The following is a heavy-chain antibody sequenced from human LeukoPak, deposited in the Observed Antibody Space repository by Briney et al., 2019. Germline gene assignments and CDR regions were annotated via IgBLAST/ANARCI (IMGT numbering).Heavy chain of an antibody. CDR2: ISSGGGTI. V-gene: IGHV3-48*03. CDR3: ARDEARGLEVWFDP. CDR1: GFILSTYE. Sequence: GGSLRLSCAASGFILSTYEMNWVREAPGKGLEWLAYISSGGGTIHSAESVKGRFTISRDRANNSLYLQMNGVRAEDTAIYCCARDEARGLEVWFDPWGQGTLVTVSS. D-gene: IGHD3-10*01. J-gene: IGHJ5*02.